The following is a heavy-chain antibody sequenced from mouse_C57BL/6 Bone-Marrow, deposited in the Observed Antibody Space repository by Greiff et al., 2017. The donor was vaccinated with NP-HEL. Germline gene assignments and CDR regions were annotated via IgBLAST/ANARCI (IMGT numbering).Heavy chain of an antibody. CDR3: ARRDFYYRGYFDV. V-gene: IGHV1-55*01. J-gene: IGHJ1*03. CDR2: IYPGSGST. D-gene: IGHD2-12*01. CDR1: GYTFTSYW. Sequence: VQLQQPGAELVKPGASVKMSCKASGYTFTSYWITWVKQRPGQGLEWIGDIYPGSGSTNYIEKFKSKATLTVDTSSSTAYMQLSSLTSEDSAVYYCARRDFYYRGYFDVWGTGTTVTVSS.